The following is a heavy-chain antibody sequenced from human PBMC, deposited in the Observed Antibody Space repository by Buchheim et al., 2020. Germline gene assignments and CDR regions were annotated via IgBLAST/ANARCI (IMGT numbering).Heavy chain of an antibody. CDR1: GFTFSSYA. J-gene: IGHJ4*02. D-gene: IGHD6-19*01. V-gene: IGHV3-30-3*01. CDR2: ISYDGSNK. Sequence: QVQLVESGGGVVQPGRSLRLSCAASGFTFSSYAMHWVRQAPGKGLEWVAVISYDGSNKYYADSVKGRFTISRDNSKNTLYLQMNSLRAEDTAVYYCARERSSGWHEYYFDYWGQGTL. CDR3: ARERSSGWHEYYFDY.